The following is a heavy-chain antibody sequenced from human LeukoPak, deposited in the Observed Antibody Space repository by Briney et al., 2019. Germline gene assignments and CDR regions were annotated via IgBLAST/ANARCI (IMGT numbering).Heavy chain of an antibody. CDR2: INAGNGDT. J-gene: IGHJ4*02. V-gene: IGHV1-3*01. CDR3: ARDHYSGLGTAYY. D-gene: IGHD3-10*01. CDR1: GCTFTSYP. Sequence: ASVKVSCKASGCTFTSYPMHWVRQAPGPRLEWMGWINAGNGDTKYSQKFQDRVTITRDTSASTTYMELSSLRSEDTAVYYCARDHYSGLGTAYYWGQGTLVTVSS.